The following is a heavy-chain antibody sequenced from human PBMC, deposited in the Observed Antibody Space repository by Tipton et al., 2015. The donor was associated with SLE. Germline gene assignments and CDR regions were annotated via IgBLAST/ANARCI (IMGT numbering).Heavy chain of an antibody. D-gene: IGHD3-16*01. CDR2: IRADGSNK. CDR3: AGGTGAYFDH. Sequence: SLRLSCAAAGFTYSGYDMPWVRQAPGKGLEWVAFIRADGSNKDYADSVKGRFTISRDNSKNTLYLQMNRLRVEDTAVYYCAGGTGAYFDHWGQGTLVTVSS. J-gene: IGHJ4*02. V-gene: IGHV3-30*02. CDR1: GFTYSGYD.